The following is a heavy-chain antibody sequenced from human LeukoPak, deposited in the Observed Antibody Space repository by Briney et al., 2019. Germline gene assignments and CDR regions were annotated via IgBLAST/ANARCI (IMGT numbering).Heavy chain of an antibody. CDR2: IIPIFGTA. D-gene: IGHD2-15*01. V-gene: IGHV1-69*13. Sequence: ASVKVSCKASGYTFTSYYMHWVRQAPGQGLEWMGGIIPIFGTANYAQKFQGRVTITADESTSTAYMELSSLRSEDTAVYYCARGVGSPLQYWFDPWGQGTLVTVSS. CDR3: ARGVGSPLQYWFDP. CDR1: GYTFTSYY. J-gene: IGHJ5*02.